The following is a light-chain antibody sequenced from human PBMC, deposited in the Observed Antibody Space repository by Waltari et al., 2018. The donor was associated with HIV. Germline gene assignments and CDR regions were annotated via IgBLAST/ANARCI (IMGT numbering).Light chain of an antibody. V-gene: IGLV1-47*01. CDR1: TSNIETQW. J-gene: IGLJ3*02. CDR3: EAWDSTLKETL. Sequence: QSVLTQPPSASGTPGQTVTISCSGSTSNIETQWVYWYQQLPGTAPKLLIYRNYKRPSGVPERFSVSKSGASASLVISGLRSEDEAGYYCEAWDSTLKETLFGGGTKLTVL. CDR2: RNY.